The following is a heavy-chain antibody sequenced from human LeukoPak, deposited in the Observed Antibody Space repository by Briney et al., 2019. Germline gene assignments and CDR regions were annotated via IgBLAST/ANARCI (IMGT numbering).Heavy chain of an antibody. CDR3: ARPYCSSTSCYLDAFDI. CDR2: ISSSSSYI. V-gene: IGHV3-21*01. J-gene: IGHJ3*02. CDR1: GFTFSSYS. Sequence: GGSLRLSCAASGFTFSSYSMNWVRQAPGKGLEWVSSISSSSSYIYYADSVKGRFTISRDNAKNSLYLQMNSLRAEDTAVYYCARPYCSSTSCYLDAFDIWGQGQWSPSLQ. D-gene: IGHD2-2*01.